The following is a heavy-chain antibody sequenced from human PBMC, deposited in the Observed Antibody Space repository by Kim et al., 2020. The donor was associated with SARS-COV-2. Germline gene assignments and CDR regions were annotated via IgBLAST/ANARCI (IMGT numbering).Heavy chain of an antibody. CDR2: IKTDESIT. V-gene: IGHV3-74*01. CDR1: GFTLSAYW. D-gene: IGHD6-19*01. CDR3: ARRRLAGTNWYFDL. Sequence: GGSLRLSCAASGFTLSAYWMHWVRQAPGKGLVWVSRIKTDESITSYADSVKGRFTISRDNAKNTLYLQMNSLRAEDTAVYFCARRRLAGTNWYFDLWGRGTLVTVSS. J-gene: IGHJ2*01.